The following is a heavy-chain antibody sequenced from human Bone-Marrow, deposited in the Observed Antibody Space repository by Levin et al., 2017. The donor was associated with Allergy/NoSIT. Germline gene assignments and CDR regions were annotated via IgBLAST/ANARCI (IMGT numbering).Heavy chain of an antibody. D-gene: IGHD3-22*01. CDR1: GFSFNTYN. J-gene: IGHJ2*01. Sequence: GGSLRLSCAASGFSFNTYNMHWVRQAPGKGLECISYISSGSGTSDYADSVKGRFTISRDNANNSMYLQMNSLRAEDTAVYYCARETTYYFDSGGDLRAGWYFDLWGRGTLVTVSS. V-gene: IGHV3-48*01. CDR2: ISSGSGTS. CDR3: ARETTYYFDSGGDLRAGWYFDL.